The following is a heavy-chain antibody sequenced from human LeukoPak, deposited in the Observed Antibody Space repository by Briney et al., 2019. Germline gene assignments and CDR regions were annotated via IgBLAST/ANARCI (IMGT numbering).Heavy chain of an antibody. CDR1: GFTVSSNH. J-gene: IGHJ4*02. D-gene: IGHD6-6*01. V-gene: IGHV3-66*01. CDR3: ARDLVN. Sequence: GGSPRLSCAASGFTVSSNHMSWVRQAPGKGLEWVSVFYSGGSTDYADSVKGRFTISRDSSKNTVHLQMNSLRAEDAAVYYCARDLVNWGQGTLVTVSS. CDR2: FYSGGST.